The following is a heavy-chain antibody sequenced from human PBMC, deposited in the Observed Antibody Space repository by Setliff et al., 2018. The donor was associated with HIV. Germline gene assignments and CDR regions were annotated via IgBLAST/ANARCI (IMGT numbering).Heavy chain of an antibody. Sequence: GASVKVSCKASGYTFTSYGLNWVRQAPGQGLEWMGWISAHNGRINYAQKFQGRVTMTTDRSTSTAHMELRSLRSDDTAVYYCARDVGRDGYCFDHWGQGTLVTVSS. V-gene: IGHV1-18*01. J-gene: IGHJ4*02. D-gene: IGHD5-12*01. CDR3: ARDVGRDGYCFDH. CDR1: GYTFTSYG. CDR2: ISAHNGRI.